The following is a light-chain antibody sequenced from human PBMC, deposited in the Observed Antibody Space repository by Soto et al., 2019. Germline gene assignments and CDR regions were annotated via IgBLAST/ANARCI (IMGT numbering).Light chain of an antibody. CDR2: DAS. V-gene: IGKV3-11*01. CDR1: QNVINY. Sequence: EIVLTQSPATLSLSPGERVTLSCRASQNVINYLAWYQQKPGQAPRLLIYDASNRATGIPARFSGSGSGTDFTLTISSLEPEDFAIYYCQQRFDWPPITFGQGTRLEIK. J-gene: IGKJ5*01. CDR3: QQRFDWPPIT.